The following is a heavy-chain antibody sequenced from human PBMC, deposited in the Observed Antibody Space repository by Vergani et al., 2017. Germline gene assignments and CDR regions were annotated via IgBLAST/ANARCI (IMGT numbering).Heavy chain of an antibody. Sequence: QVQLQQWGGGLLKPSETLSLTCVVNGGSFTSYHWTWIRQSPGEGLEWVGDIDHTGRPDYNPSLKSRLTMSVNKSRNQFSLTLNSVTATDTALYFCARVNTETNGHLYYNYYMDVWVQGTAVTVS. D-gene: IGHD4-11*01. CDR2: IDHTGRP. J-gene: IGHJ6*03. CDR1: GGSFTSYH. V-gene: IGHV4-34*01. CDR3: ARVNTETNGHLYYNYYMDV.